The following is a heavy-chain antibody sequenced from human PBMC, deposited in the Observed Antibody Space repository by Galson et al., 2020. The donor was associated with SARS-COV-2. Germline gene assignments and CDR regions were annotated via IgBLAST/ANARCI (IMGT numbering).Heavy chain of an antibody. Sequence: GGSLRLSCAASGFTFSSYAMHWVRQAPGKGLEWVAVISYDGSNKYYADSVKGRFTISRDNSKNTLYLQMNSLRAEDTAVYYCARAKSGSCYYGMDVWGQGTTVAVSS. CDR1: GFTFSSYA. D-gene: IGHD1-26*01. J-gene: IGHJ6*02. CDR3: ARAKSGSCYYGMDV. CDR2: ISYDGSNK. V-gene: IGHV3-30-3*01.